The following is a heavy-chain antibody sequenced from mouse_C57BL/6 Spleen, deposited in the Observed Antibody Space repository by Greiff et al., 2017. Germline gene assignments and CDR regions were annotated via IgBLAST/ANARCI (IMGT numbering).Heavy chain of an antibody. CDR1: GFTFSSYA. CDR3: ARGEVYGNYVLDY. CDR2: ISDGGSYT. V-gene: IGHV5-4*03. Sequence: EVKLMESGGGLVKPGGSLKLSCAASGFTFSSYAMSWVRQTPEKRLEWVATISDGGSYTYYPDNVKGRFTISRDNAKNNLYLQMSHLKSEDTAMYYCARGEVYGNYVLDYGGQGTTLTVSS. D-gene: IGHD2-1*01. J-gene: IGHJ2*01.